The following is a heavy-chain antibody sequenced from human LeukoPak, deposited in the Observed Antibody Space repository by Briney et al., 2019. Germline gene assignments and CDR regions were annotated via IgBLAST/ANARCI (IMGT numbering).Heavy chain of an antibody. CDR2: IIPIFGTA. CDR3: ARTPRRAAAGWYFDL. CDR1: GGTFSSYA. J-gene: IGHJ2*01. D-gene: IGHD6-13*01. V-gene: IGHV1-69*05. Sequence: ASVNVSCKASGGTFSSYAISWVRQAPGQGLEWMGGIIPIFGTANYAQKFQGRVTITTDESTSTAYMELSSLRSEDTAVYYCARTPRRAAAGWYFDLWGRGTLVTVSS.